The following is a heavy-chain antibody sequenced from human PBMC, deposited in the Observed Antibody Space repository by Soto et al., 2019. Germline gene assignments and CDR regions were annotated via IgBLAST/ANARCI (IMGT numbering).Heavy chain of an antibody. CDR1: GGSISSYY. Sequence: SETLSLTCTVSGGSISSYYWSWIRQPPGKRLEWIGYIHYSGSTNYNSSLKSRVTISVDMSKNQFSLKLRSVTAADTAVYYCGRRRYFDWAFDYWGQGTLVTVSS. D-gene: IGHD3-9*01. J-gene: IGHJ4*02. CDR2: IHYSGST. CDR3: GRRRYFDWAFDY. V-gene: IGHV4-59*08.